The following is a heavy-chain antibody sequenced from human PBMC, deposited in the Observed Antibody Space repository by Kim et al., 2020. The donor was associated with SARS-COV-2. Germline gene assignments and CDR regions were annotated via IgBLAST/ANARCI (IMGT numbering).Heavy chain of an antibody. CDR3: AKDKNYYGSGSCQFDY. Sequence: GGSLRLSCAASGFTFSSYAMSWVRQAPGKGLEWVSAISGSGGSTYYADSVKGRFTISRDNSKNTLYLQMNSLRAEDTAVYYCAKDKNYYGSGSCQFDYWGQGTLVTVSS. D-gene: IGHD3-10*01. CDR1: GFTFSSYA. V-gene: IGHV3-23*01. J-gene: IGHJ4*02. CDR2: ISGSGGST.